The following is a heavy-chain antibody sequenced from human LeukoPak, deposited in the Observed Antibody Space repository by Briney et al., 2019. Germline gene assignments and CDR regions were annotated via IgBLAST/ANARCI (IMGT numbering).Heavy chain of an antibody. V-gene: IGHV3-23*01. CDR3: THARGDYPEYR. CDR1: GFTFSSYA. J-gene: IGHJ5*02. Sequence: PGGSLRLSCAASGFTFSSYAMSWVRQAPGKGLEWVSAISGSGGSTYYADSVKGRFTISRGNSKNTLYLQMNSLRAEDTAVYYCTHARGDYPEYRWGQGTLVTVSS. CDR2: ISGSGGST. D-gene: IGHD3-10*01.